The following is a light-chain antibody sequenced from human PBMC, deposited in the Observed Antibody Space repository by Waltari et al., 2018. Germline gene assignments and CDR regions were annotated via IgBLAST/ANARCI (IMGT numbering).Light chain of an antibody. CDR2: DNK. CDR3: QSYDSSLSARV. CDR1: SSNIGGYY. Sequence: QSVLTQPPSVSGAPGQRVTMSCTGSSSNIGGYYVYWYQQLPGMAPKLLIYDNKKRPSGVSDRFSGSKSGTSASLTITGLQTEDEADYYCQSYDSSLSARVFGGGTRLTVL. J-gene: IGLJ2*01. V-gene: IGLV1-40*01.